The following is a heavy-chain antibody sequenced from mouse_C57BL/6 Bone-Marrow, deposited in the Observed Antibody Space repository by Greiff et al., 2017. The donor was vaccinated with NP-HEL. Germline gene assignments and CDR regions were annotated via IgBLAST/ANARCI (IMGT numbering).Heavy chain of an antibody. CDR2: IDPENGDT. J-gene: IGHJ2*01. V-gene: IGHV14-4*01. CDR1: GFNIKDDY. D-gene: IGHD2-5*01. Sequence: VQLKESGAELVRPGASVKLSCTASGFNIKDDYMHWVKQRPEQGLEWIGWIDPENGDTEYASKFQGKATITADTSSNTAYLQLSSLTSEDTAVYYCTSSYYSKDYWGQGTTLTVSS. CDR3: TSSYYSKDY.